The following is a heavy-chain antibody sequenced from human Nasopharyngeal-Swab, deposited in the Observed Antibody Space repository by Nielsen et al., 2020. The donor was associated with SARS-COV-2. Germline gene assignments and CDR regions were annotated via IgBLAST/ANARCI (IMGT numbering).Heavy chain of an antibody. V-gene: IGHV3-48*02. D-gene: IGHD1-26*01. CDR2: ITSSSSTR. CDR1: GFAFTDYS. Sequence: GGSLRLSCAASGFAFTDYSMDWVRQAPGKGLEWVSYITSSSSTRYYADSVKGRFTVSRDNAKNSLYLQMSSLRDEDTAVYYCAREFEATGATYLDYWGLGTLVTVSS. J-gene: IGHJ4*02. CDR3: AREFEATGATYLDY.